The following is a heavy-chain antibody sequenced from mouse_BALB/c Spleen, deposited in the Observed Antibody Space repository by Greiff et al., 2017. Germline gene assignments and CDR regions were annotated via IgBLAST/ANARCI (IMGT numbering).Heavy chain of an antibody. J-gene: IGHJ2*01. Sequence: DVQLVESGGGLVKPGGSLKLSCAASGFTFSDYYMYWVRQTPEKRLEWVATISDGGSYTYYPDSVKGRFTISRDNAKNNLYLQMSSLKSEDTAMYNCARVGNGNYYFDYWGQGTTLTVSS. D-gene: IGHD2-1*01. CDR3: ARVGNGNYYFDY. CDR2: ISDGGSYT. V-gene: IGHV5-4*02. CDR1: GFTFSDYY.